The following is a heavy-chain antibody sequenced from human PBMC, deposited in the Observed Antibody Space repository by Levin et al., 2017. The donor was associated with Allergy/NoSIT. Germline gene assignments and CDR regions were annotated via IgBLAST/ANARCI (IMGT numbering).Heavy chain of an antibody. J-gene: IGHJ4*02. V-gene: IGHV3-23*01. D-gene: IGHD4-17*01. CDR2: ISGSGGST. CDR1: GFTFSTYD. Sequence: TGGSLRLSCAASGFTFSTYDMNWVRQAPGKGLEWVSAISGSGGSTNYADVVKGRFTISRDNSKNTLYLQMNSLRAEDTAVYYCAKRGRDGDYFDYWGQGTPVTVSS. CDR3: AKRGRDGDYFDY.